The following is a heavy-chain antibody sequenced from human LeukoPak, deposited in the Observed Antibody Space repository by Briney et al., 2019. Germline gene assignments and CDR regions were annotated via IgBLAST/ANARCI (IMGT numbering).Heavy chain of an antibody. J-gene: IGHJ5*02. V-gene: IGHV2-5*01. Sequence: SGPTLVKPTQTLTLTCTFSGFSLSTSGVGVGWVRQPPGKALEWLALIYWNDDKRYSPSLKSRLTITKDTSKNQVVLTMTNMDPEDTATYYCAHVPPYYYDSSGYYHFQENWFDPWGQGTVVTVSS. CDR2: IYWNDDK. D-gene: IGHD3-22*01. CDR1: GFSLSTSGVG. CDR3: AHVPPYYYDSSGYYHFQENWFDP.